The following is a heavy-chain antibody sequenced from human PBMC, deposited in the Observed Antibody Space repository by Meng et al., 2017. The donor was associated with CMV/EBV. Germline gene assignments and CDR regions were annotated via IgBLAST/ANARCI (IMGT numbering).Heavy chain of an antibody. D-gene: IGHD6-13*01. CDR3: AREVRDSSSWGYGMDV. CDR1: GFTFSSYW. Sequence: GESLKISCAASGFTFSSYWMHWVRQAPGKGLVWVSRINSDGSSTSYADSVKGRFTVSRDNAKNTLYLQMNSLRAEDTAVYYCAREVRDSSSWGYGMDVWGQGTTVTVSS. V-gene: IGHV3-74*01. J-gene: IGHJ6*02. CDR2: INSDGSST.